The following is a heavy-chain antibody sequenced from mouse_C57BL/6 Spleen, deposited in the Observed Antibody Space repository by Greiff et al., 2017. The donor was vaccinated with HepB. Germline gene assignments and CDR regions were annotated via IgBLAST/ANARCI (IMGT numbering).Heavy chain of an antibody. J-gene: IGHJ4*01. D-gene: IGHD1-1*01. Sequence: QLVESGGDLVKPGGSLKLSCAASGFTFSSYGMSWVRQTPDKRLEWVATISSGGSYTYYPDSVKGRFTISRDNAKNTLYLQMSSLKSEDTAMYYCARHITTVVAHYAMDYWGQGTSVTVSS. CDR2: ISSGGSYT. CDR3: ARHITTVVAHYAMDY. V-gene: IGHV5-6*01. CDR1: GFTFSSYG.